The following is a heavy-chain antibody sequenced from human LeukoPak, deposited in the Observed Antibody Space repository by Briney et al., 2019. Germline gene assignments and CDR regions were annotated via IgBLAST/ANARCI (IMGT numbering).Heavy chain of an antibody. J-gene: IGHJ4*02. CDR1: GGSISSYY. CDR2: IHTSGST. CDR3: ARDRYYYDSSGYYYFDY. Sequence: SETLSLTCTVSGGSISSYYWNWLRQPAGKGLEWFGRIHTSGSTNYNHSIKSRVTMSVDTSKNQFSLKVSSVTAADTAVYYCARDRYYYDSSGYYYFDYWGQGTLVTVSS. V-gene: IGHV4-4*07. D-gene: IGHD3-22*01.